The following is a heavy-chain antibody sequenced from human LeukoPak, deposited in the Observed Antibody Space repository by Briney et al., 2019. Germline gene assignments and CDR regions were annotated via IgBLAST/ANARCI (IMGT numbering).Heavy chain of an antibody. CDR3: ARDSMEQSYYYYYGMDV. Sequence: GGSLRLSCAASGFTVSSNYMSWVRQAPGRGLEWVSVIYSGGSTYYADSVKGRFTISRDNSKNTLYLQMNSLRAEDTAVYYCARDSMEQSYYYYYGMDVWGQGTTVTVSS. D-gene: IGHD6-19*01. CDR2: IYSGGST. V-gene: IGHV3-66*01. J-gene: IGHJ6*02. CDR1: GFTVSSNY.